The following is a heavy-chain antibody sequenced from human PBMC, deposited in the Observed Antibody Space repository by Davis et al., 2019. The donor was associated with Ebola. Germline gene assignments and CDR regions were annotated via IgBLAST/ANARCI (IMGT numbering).Heavy chain of an antibody. CDR1: GGTFSSYA. D-gene: IGHD3-10*02. V-gene: IGHV1-69*13. CDR2: IIPVFGIP. J-gene: IGHJ3*02. Sequence: SVKVSCKASGGTFSSYAISWVRQAPGQGLDWMGGIIPVFGIPKYAQKFQGRVTITADESTSTVYMELSSLRSEDTAVYYCARFRTYYYVTREGAFDIWGQGTMVTVSS. CDR3: ARFRTYYYVTREGAFDI.